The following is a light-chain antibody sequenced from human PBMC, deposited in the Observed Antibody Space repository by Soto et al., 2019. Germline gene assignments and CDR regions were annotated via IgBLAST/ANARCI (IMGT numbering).Light chain of an antibody. Sequence: QSALTQSASVSGSPGQSITISCTGTSSDVGGYNFVSWYQQHPGKAPKLMIYDVTNRPSRVSNRFSGSKSGNTASLAISGLQAEDEADYYCSSYTSSSTYVFGTGTKLTVL. J-gene: IGLJ1*01. V-gene: IGLV2-14*01. CDR2: DVT. CDR3: SSYTSSSTYV. CDR1: SSDVGGYNF.